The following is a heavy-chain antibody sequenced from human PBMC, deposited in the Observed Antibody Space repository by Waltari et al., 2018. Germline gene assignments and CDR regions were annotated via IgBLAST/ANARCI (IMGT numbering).Heavy chain of an antibody. CDR2: TYYKSKWNS. CDR3: TRGWLRTGFDY. J-gene: IGHJ4*02. D-gene: IGHD5-12*01. CDR1: WDGVSTAG. V-gene: IGHV6-1*01. Sequence: QVQLQESGPGLVKPSQTLSLTCAIPWDGVSTAGWHCSRQSPSRGLGWLGRTYYKSKWNSDYAVTVQSRININADPSKNQVSLQLNSVNPEDTAVYYCTRGWLRTGFDYWGQGISVTVSS.